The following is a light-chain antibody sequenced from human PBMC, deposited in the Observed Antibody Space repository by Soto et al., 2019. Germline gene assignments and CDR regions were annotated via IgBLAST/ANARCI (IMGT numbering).Light chain of an antibody. Sequence: EIVLTQSPATLSLSPGERATLSCRASQSISGYLVWYQQKPGQAPSLLIYDASNRATGIPARFSGSGSGTDFTLTISSLEPEDFAVYYCQHRSIWPPSFGGGTKVELK. CDR1: QSISGY. J-gene: IGKJ4*01. CDR3: QHRSIWPPS. V-gene: IGKV3-11*01. CDR2: DAS.